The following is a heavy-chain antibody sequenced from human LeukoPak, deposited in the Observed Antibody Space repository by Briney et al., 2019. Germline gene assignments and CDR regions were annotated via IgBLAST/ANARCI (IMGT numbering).Heavy chain of an antibody. CDR3: ARQHGGGYYFDS. CDR1: GGSISSHY. Sequence: SETLSLTCTVSGGSISSHYWSWIRQPPGKGLEWIGYIYYSGSTNYNPSLKGRVTISVDTSKNQFSLNLSSVTAADTAVYYCARQHGGGYYFDSWGQGTLVTVSS. CDR2: IYYSGST. V-gene: IGHV4-59*08. D-gene: IGHD2-15*01. J-gene: IGHJ4*02.